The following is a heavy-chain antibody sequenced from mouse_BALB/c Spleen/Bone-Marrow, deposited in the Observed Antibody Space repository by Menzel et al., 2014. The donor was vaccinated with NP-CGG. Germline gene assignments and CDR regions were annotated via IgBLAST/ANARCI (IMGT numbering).Heavy chain of an antibody. V-gene: IGHV10-1*02. D-gene: IGHD2-4*01. CDR2: IRSKSNNYAT. Sequence: EVKLVESGGGLVQPKGSLKLSCAASGFTFNMYALHWVRQAPGKGLEWVARIRSKSNNYATYYADSVKDRFTISRDDSQTMLYLQMNNLKTEDTAMYYFVRAISYDFYYAMDYWGQGTSVTVSS. J-gene: IGHJ4*01. CDR3: VRAISYDFYYAMDY. CDR1: GFTFNMYA.